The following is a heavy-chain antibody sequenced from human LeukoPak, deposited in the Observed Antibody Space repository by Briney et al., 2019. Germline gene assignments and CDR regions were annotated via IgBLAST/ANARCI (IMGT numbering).Heavy chain of an antibody. CDR3: ARVGYDILTGSPYYYYGMDV. CDR2: IYYSGST. Sequence: PSETLSLTCTVSGGSISSGDYYWSWIRQPPGKGLEWIGYIYYSGSTYYNPSLKSRVTISVDTSKNQFSLKLSSVTAADTAVYYCARVGYDILTGSPYYYYGMDVWGQGTTVTVSS. J-gene: IGHJ6*02. V-gene: IGHV4-30-4*01. CDR1: GGSISSGDYY. D-gene: IGHD3-9*01.